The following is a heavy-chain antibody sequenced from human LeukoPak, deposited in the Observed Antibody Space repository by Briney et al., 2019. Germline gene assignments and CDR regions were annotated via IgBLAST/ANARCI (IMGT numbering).Heavy chain of an antibody. CDR3: ARTLPAAGRSYYHGMDV. J-gene: IGHJ6*02. CDR2: INPSGGST. CDR1: GYTFTSYY. V-gene: IGHV1-46*01. D-gene: IGHD2-2*01. Sequence: ASVKVSCKASGYTFTSYYMHWVRQAPGQGLEWMGIINPSGGSTSYAQKFQGRVTMTRDTSTSTVYMELSSLRSEDTAVYYCARTLPAAGRSYYHGMDVWGQGTTVTVSS.